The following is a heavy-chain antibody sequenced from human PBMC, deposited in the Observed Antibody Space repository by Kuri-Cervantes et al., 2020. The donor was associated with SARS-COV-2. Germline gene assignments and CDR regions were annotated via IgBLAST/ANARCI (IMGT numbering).Heavy chain of an antibody. CDR3: ARSSGQIFYYYGMDV. D-gene: IGHD2-15*01. V-gene: IGHV3-33*08. J-gene: IGHJ6*02. CDR2: IWYGGSNK. Sequence: GESLKISCAASGFTFSSYGMHWVRQAPGKGLEWVAVIWYGGSNKYYADSVKGRFTISRDNSKNTLYLQMNSLRAEDTAVYYCARSSGQIFYYYGMDVWGQGTTVTVSS. CDR1: GFTFSSYG.